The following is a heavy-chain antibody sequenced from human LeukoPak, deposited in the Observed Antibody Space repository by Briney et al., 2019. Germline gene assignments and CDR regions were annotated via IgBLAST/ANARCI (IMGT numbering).Heavy chain of an antibody. CDR3: ARDITMVRGVITWGYFDY. Sequence: GRSLRLSCAASGFTFSSYAMHWVRQAPGKGLEWVAVISYDGGNKYYADSVKGRFTISRDNSKYKLYLQMNSLRAEDTAVYYCARDITMVRGVITWGYFDYWGQGTLVTVSS. J-gene: IGHJ4*02. CDR1: GFTFSSYA. D-gene: IGHD3-10*01. V-gene: IGHV3-30-3*01. CDR2: ISYDGGNK.